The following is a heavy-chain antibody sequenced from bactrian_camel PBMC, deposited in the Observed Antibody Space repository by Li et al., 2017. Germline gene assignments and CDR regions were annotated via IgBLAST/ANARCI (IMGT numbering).Heavy chain of an antibody. V-gene: IGHV3S44*01. CDR3: AAVSRRYTMYPPLIRDEYKF. CDR2: IIDVDERP. CDR1: EYAPS. Sequence: VQLVESGGDSVQAGGSLRLVCVATEYAPSMAWFRQVSGKEREAVAIIDVDERPRYSDSVRGRFTISKDNAKNTLYLQMNSLTPEDTAMYYCAAVSRRYTMYPPLIRDEYKFWGRGTQVTVS. J-gene: IGHJ4*01. D-gene: IGHD6*01.